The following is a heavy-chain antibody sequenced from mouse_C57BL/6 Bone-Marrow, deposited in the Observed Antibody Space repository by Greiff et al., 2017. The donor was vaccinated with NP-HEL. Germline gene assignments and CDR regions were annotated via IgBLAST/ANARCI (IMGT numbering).Heavy chain of an antibody. J-gene: IGHJ2*01. CDR3: ARRAYGNYFDY. CDR2: INPSNGGT. Sequence: VQLQESGTELVKPGASVKLSCKASGYTFTSYWMHWVKQRPGQGLEWIGNINPSNGGTNYNEKFKSKATLTVDKSSSTAYMQLSSLTSEDSAVYYGARRAYGNYFDYWGQGTTLTVSS. V-gene: IGHV1-53*01. D-gene: IGHD2-1*01. CDR1: GYTFTSYW.